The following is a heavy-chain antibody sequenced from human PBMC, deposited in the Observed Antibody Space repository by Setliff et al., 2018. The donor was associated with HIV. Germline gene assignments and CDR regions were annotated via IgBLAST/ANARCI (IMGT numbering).Heavy chain of an antibody. CDR2: VNPNRGGT. V-gene: IGHV1-2*06. J-gene: IGHJ5*02. D-gene: IGHD6-13*01. CDR1: GYTITGYA. Sequence: GASVKVSCKASGYTITGYAINWVRQAPGQGLEWMGRVNPNRGGTDYPQKFQARVTMTRDTSISPAYMELSGLTSDDTAVYYCATDDVAVVGTCDHWGRGTLVTVSS. CDR3: ATDDVAVVGTCDH.